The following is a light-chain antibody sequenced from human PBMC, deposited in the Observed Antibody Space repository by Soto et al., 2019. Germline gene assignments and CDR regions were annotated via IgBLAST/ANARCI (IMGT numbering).Light chain of an antibody. J-gene: IGLJ3*02. V-gene: IGLV4-69*01. CDR2: LNSDGSH. CDR3: QTWGTGFWV. Sequence: QLVLTQSPSASASLGASVKLTCTLSSGHSSYAIAWHQQQPEKGPRYLMKLNSDGSHSKGDGIPDRFSGSSSGAERYLTISSLQSEDEADYYCQTWGTGFWVFGAGTKLTAL. CDR1: SGHSSYA.